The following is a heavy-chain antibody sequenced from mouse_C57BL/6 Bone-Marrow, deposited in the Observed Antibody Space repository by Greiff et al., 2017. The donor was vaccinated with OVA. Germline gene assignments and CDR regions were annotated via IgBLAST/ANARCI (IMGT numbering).Heavy chain of an antibody. Sequence: VQLQQPGAELVKPGASVKLSCKASGYTFTSYWMQWVKQRPGQGLEWIGEIDPSDSYTNYNQKFKGKATLTVDTSSSTAYMQLSSLTSEDSAVYYCARGDYRGDYFDYWGQGTTLTVSS. J-gene: IGHJ2*01. CDR1: GYTFTSYW. D-gene: IGHD2-13*01. CDR3: ARGDYRGDYFDY. V-gene: IGHV1-50*01. CDR2: IDPSDSYT.